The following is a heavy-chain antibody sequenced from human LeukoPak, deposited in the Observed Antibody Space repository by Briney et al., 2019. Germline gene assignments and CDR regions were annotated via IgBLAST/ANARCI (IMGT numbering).Heavy chain of an antibody. J-gene: IGHJ3*02. CDR3: ARDLSDYYDSSANSAFDI. V-gene: IGHV1-69*05. CDR2: IIPVFGTA. D-gene: IGHD3-22*01. Sequence: ASLKLSCKASGGTFSSYAISWVRQAPGQGLEWMGLIIPVFGTANYAQKLQGRVTITTDKSTSTAYMELSSLRSEDTAVYYCARDLSDYYDSSANSAFDIWGQGTMVTVSS. CDR1: GGTFSSYA.